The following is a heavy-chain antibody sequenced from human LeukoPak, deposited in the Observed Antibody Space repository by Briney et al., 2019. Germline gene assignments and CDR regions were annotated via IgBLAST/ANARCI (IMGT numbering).Heavy chain of an antibody. CDR2: ISNSSSYI. CDR1: GFTFSSYS. Sequence: GGSLRLSCAASGFTFSSYSMNWVRQASGKGLEWVSSISNSSSYIYYADSLKGRFTISRDNAKNSMYLQMNSLRAEDTAVYYCARDPPQSIAVAGIDFDYWGQGTLVTVSS. V-gene: IGHV3-21*01. CDR3: ARDPPQSIAVAGIDFDY. J-gene: IGHJ4*02. D-gene: IGHD6-19*01.